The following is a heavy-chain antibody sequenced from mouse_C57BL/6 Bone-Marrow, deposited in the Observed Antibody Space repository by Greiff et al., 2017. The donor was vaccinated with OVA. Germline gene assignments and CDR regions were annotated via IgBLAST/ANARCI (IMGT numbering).Heavy chain of an antibody. CDR3: VGGGWFAY. Sequence: EVQLQQSGGGLVKPGGSLKLSCAASGFTFSDYGMHWVRQAPEKGLEWVAYISSGSSTLYYADTVKGRFTISRDNAKNTLFLQMTSLRSEDTAMYYCVGGGWFAYWGQGTLVTVSA. CDR1: GFTFSDYG. CDR2: ISSGSSTL. J-gene: IGHJ3*01. V-gene: IGHV5-17*01.